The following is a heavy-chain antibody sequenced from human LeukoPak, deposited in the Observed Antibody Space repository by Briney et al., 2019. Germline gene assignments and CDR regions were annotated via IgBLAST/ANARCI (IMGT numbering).Heavy chain of an antibody. CDR2: IYYSGST. J-gene: IGHJ4*02. CDR3: ARGEGVATPFDY. D-gene: IGHD6-6*01. CDR1: GGSISSYY. Sequence: SETLSLTCTVSGGSISSYYWSWLRQPPGKGLEWIGYIYYSGSTNYNPSLKSRVTISVDTSKNQFSLKLSSVTAADTAVYYCARGEGVATPFDYWGQGTLVTVSS. V-gene: IGHV4-59*01.